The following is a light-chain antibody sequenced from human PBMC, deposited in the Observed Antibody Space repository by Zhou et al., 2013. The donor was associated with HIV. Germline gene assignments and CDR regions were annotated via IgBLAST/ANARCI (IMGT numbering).Light chain of an antibody. CDR3: QQYDNLPPL. CDR1: QDISNY. Sequence: DIQMTQSPSSLSASVGDRVTITCQASQDISNYLNWYQQKPGKAPKLLIYDASNLETGVPSRFSGSGSGTDFTFTISSLQPEDIATYYCQQYDNLPPLFGPGPKWISN. CDR2: DAS. V-gene: IGKV1-33*01. J-gene: IGKJ3*01.